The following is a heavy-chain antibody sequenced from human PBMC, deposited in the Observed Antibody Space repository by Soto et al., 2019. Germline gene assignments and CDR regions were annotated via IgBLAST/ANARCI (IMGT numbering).Heavy chain of an antibody. Sequence: SVKVSCKASGGTFSSYTISWVRQARGQRLEWIGWIVVGSGNTNYAQKFQERVTITRDMSTSTAYMELSSLRSEDTAVYYCAADSLYYYDSSGYHPPTYWGQGTLVTVSS. CDR2: IVVGSGNT. CDR3: AADSLYYYDSSGYHPPTY. CDR1: GGTFSSYT. J-gene: IGHJ4*02. V-gene: IGHV1-58*02. D-gene: IGHD3-22*01.